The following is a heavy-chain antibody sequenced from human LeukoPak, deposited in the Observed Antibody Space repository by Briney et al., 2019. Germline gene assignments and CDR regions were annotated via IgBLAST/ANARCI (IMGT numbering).Heavy chain of an antibody. CDR1: GYSFTSYW. Sequence: GESLKISCKGSGYSFTSYWIGWVRQMPGKGLEWMGIIYPGDSDTRYSPSFQGQVTISADKSISTAYLQWSSPKASDTAMYYCARLGYCGGDCYSDAFDIWGQGTMVTVSS. V-gene: IGHV5-51*01. CDR3: ARLGYCGGDCYSDAFDI. J-gene: IGHJ3*02. D-gene: IGHD2-21*02. CDR2: IYPGDSDT.